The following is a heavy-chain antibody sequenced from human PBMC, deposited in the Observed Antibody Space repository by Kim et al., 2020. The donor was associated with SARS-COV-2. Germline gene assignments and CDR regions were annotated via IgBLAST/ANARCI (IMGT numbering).Heavy chain of an antibody. CDR3: ARQEKGCSSDSCYAKNFDY. V-gene: IGHV4-59*08. D-gene: IGHD2-2*01. Sequence: SETLSLTCTVSGGSISSYYWNWIRQPPGKGLEWIGYFHYSGSSNYNPSLKSRVTISVDTSNNQFSLNLRSVTAADTAMYYCARQEKGCSSDSCYAKNFDYWGQGTLVTVSS. J-gene: IGHJ4*02. CDR2: FHYSGSS. CDR1: GGSISSYY.